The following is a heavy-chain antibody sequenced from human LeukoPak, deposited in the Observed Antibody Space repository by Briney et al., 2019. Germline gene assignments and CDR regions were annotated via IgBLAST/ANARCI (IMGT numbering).Heavy chain of an antibody. J-gene: IGHJ6*03. Sequence: SETLSLTCTVSGYSISSGYYWGWIRQPPGKGLEWIGEINHSGSTNYNPSLKSRVTISVDTSKNQFSLKLSSVTAADTAVYYCARVLYRTGLNYYYYMDVWGKGTTVTVSS. D-gene: IGHD3/OR15-3a*01. CDR2: INHSGST. V-gene: IGHV4-38-2*02. CDR1: GYSISSGYY. CDR3: ARVLYRTGLNYYYYMDV.